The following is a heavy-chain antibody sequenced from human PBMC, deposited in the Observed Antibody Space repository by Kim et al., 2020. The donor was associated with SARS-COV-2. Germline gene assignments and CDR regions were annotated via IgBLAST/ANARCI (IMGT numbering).Heavy chain of an antibody. D-gene: IGHD6-6*01. CDR3: ARDYSSSPGSFDY. J-gene: IGHJ4*02. CDR2: IYYSGST. Sequence: SETLSLTCTVSGGSVSSGSYYWSWIRQPPGKGLEWIGYIYYSGSTNYNPSLKSRVTISVDTSKNQFSLKLSSVTAADTAVYYCARDYSSSPGSFDYWGQGTLVTVSS. V-gene: IGHV4-61*01. CDR1: GGSVSSGSYY.